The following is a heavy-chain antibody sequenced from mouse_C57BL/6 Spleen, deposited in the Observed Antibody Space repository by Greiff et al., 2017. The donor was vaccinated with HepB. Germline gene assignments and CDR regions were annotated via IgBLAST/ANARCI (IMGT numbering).Heavy chain of an antibody. D-gene: IGHD4-1*01. CDR3: TKNWDYFDD. CDR2: IDPETGGT. J-gene: IGHJ2*01. V-gene: IGHV1-15*01. CDR1: GYTFTDYE. Sequence: VKLMESGAELVRPGASVTLSCKASGYTFTDYEMHWVKQTPVHGLEWIGAIDPETGGTAYNQKFKGKAILTADKSSSTAYMELRSLTSEDSAVYYCTKNWDYFDDWGQGTTLTVSS.